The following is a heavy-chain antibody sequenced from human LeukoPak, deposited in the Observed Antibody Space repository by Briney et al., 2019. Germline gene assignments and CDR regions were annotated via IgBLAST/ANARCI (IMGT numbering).Heavy chain of an antibody. Sequence: PSETLSLTCAVYGGSFSGYYWSWIRQPPGKGLEWIGEINHSGSTNYNPSLKSRVTISVDTSKNQFSLKLNSVTAADTAVYYCAREDNSGWFDYWGQGTLVTVSS. CDR2: INHSGST. CDR3: AREDNSGWFDY. V-gene: IGHV4-34*01. D-gene: IGHD6-19*01. J-gene: IGHJ4*02. CDR1: GGSFSGYY.